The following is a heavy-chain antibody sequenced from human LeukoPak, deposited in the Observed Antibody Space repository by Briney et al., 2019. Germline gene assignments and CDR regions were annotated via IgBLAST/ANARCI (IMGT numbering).Heavy chain of an antibody. V-gene: IGHV4-4*07. D-gene: IGHD5-12*01. J-gene: IGHJ4*02. CDR2: IYTSGST. Sequence: TSETLSLTCTVSGDSINSYYWSWIRQPAGKGLEWIGRIYTSGSTNYNPSLKSRVTMSIDTSKNQFSLRLSSVTAADTAVYYCARKYSGYDWGFDYWGQGTLVTVSS. CDR1: GDSINSYY. CDR3: ARKYSGYDWGFDY.